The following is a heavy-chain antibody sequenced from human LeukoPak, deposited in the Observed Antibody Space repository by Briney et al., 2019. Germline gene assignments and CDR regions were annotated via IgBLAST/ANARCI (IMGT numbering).Heavy chain of an antibody. J-gene: IGHJ5*02. D-gene: IGHD2-15*01. CDR3: ARDGGFYYTASPNSWFDP. CDR2: ISNRGSP. V-gene: IGHV4-4*07. CDR1: GGSISSYY. Sequence: SEPLSLPCTVSGGSISSYYWSWIRQPAGKGLEWIGSISNRGSPYYNPSLKSRVTMSVDMPNNQFSLRLSSVTAADTAVYYCARDGGFYYTASPNSWFDPWGQGTLVTVSS.